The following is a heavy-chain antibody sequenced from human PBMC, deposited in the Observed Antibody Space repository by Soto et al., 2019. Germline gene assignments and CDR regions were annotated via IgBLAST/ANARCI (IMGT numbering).Heavy chain of an antibody. J-gene: IGHJ5*02. Sequence: SETLSLTCTVSGGSISSGDYYWSWIRQPPGKGLEWIGYIYYSGSTYYNPSLKSRVTISVDTSKNQFSLKLSSVTAADTAAYYCAREGGDYGDYPDGFDPWGQGTLVTVS. CDR3: AREGGDYGDYPDGFDP. V-gene: IGHV4-30-4*01. CDR1: GGSISSGDYY. D-gene: IGHD4-17*01. CDR2: IYYSGST.